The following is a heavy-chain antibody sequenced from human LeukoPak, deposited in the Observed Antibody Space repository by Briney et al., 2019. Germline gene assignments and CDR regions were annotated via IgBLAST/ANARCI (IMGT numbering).Heavy chain of an antibody. CDR3: ARDKIEGATLFDY. Sequence: GGSLRLSCAASGFSFSSYWMSWVRQAPGKGLEWVANINQDGSEKYYVDSVKGRFTISRDNAKNPLFLQMNSLRAEDTAVYYCARDKIEGATLFDYWGQGTLVTVSS. V-gene: IGHV3-7*01. CDR1: GFSFSSYW. D-gene: IGHD1-26*01. CDR2: INQDGSEK. J-gene: IGHJ4*02.